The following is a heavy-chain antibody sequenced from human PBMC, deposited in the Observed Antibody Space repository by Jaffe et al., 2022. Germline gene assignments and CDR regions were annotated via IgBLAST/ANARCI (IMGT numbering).Heavy chain of an antibody. Sequence: EVQLVESGGGLVQPGGSLRLSCAASGFTFSSYWMSWVRQAPGKGLEWVANIKQDGSEKYYVDSVKGRFTISRDNAKNSLYLQMNSLRAEDTAVYYCARVYGDEQDYFDYWGQGTLVTVSS. D-gene: IGHD4-17*01. CDR3: ARVYGDEQDYFDY. J-gene: IGHJ4*02. CDR2: IKQDGSEK. V-gene: IGHV3-7*01. CDR1: GFTFSSYW.